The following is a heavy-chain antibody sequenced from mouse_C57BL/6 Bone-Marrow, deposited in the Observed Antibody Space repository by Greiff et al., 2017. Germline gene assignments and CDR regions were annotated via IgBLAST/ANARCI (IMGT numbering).Heavy chain of an antibody. Sequence: VQLVESGAELVKPGASVKMSCKASGYTFTTYPIEWMKQNHGKSLEWIGNFHPYNDDTKYNEKFKGKATLTVEKSSNTVYLELSRLTSDDTAVYYCARSSTFFYYFDYWGQGTTLTVSS. CDR3: ARSSTFFYYFDY. D-gene: IGHD5-1*01. J-gene: IGHJ2*01. V-gene: IGHV1-47*01. CDR2: FHPYNDDT. CDR1: GYTFTTYP.